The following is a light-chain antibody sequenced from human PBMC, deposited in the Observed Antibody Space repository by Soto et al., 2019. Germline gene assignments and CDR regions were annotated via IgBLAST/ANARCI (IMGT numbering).Light chain of an antibody. CDR3: SSYIRSSTVV. CDR2: EVS. Sequence: QSALTQPASVSGSPGQSITISCTGASSDVGAYNYVSWYQQHPGKVPKLMIYEVSNRPSGVSNRFSGSKSGNTASLTISGLQAEDEADYYCSSYIRSSTVVFGGGTKVTVL. CDR1: SSDVGAYNY. J-gene: IGLJ2*01. V-gene: IGLV2-14*01.